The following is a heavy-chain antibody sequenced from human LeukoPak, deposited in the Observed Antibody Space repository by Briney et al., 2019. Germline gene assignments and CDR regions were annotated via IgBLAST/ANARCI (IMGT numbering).Heavy chain of an antibody. J-gene: IGHJ4*02. Sequence: GGSLRLSCAASGFTFSTYGMHWVRQAPGKGLEWVAFVRYDGINKYYADSVKGRFTISRDNSKSTVYLQMNSLRAEDTAVHYCAKDHLTYDTSGYYSDYWGQGTLVTVSS. CDR2: VRYDGINK. V-gene: IGHV3-30*02. D-gene: IGHD3-22*01. CDR3: AKDHLTYDTSGYYSDY. CDR1: GFTFSTYG.